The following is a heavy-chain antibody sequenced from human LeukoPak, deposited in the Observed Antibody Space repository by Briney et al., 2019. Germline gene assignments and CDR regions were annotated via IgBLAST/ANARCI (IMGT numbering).Heavy chain of an antibody. CDR1: GYTFTSYG. Sequence: ASVKVSCKASGYTFTSYGISWVRQAPGQGLEWMGWISAYNGNTNYAQKLQGRVTMTTDTSTSTAYMELRSLRSDDTAVYYCARDGERWLQLPRLAWFDPWGQGTLVTVSS. J-gene: IGHJ5*02. V-gene: IGHV1-18*01. D-gene: IGHD5-24*01. CDR3: ARDGERWLQLPRLAWFDP. CDR2: ISAYNGNT.